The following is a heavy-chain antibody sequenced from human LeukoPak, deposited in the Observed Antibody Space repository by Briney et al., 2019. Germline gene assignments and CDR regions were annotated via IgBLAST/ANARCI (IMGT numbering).Heavy chain of an antibody. Sequence: GESLKISFKGSGYSFTSYWIGWVCQMPGNGLEWMGIIYPGDSDTRYSPSFQGQVTISADKSISTAYLQWSSLKASDTAMYYCARVAAAGRGYFDYWGQGTLVTVSS. V-gene: IGHV5-51*01. CDR1: GYSFTSYW. CDR3: ARVAAAGRGYFDY. D-gene: IGHD6-13*01. J-gene: IGHJ4*02. CDR2: IYPGDSDT.